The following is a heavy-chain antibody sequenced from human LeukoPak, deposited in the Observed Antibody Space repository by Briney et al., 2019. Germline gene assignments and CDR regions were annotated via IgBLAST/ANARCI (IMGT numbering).Heavy chain of an antibody. CDR3: AKWGDYDVLTGYYDSDY. D-gene: IGHD3-9*01. J-gene: IGHJ4*02. V-gene: IGHV3-23*01. CDR1: GFTFSNYA. CDR2: VSGRDTST. Sequence: GGSLRLSCAASGFTFSNYAMSWVRQAPGKGLEWVSAVSGRDTSTYYTDSVKGRFTISRDNSKSTLYLQMNSLSAEDTAIYYCAKWGDYDVLTGYYDSDYWGQGTPVTVSS.